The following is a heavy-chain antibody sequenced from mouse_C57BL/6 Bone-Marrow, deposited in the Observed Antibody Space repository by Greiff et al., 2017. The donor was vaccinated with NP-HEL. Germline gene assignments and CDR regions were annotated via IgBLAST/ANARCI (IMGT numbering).Heavy chain of an antibody. D-gene: IGHD2-3*01. V-gene: IGHV1-78*01. Sequence: VQLQQSDAELVKPGASVKISCKVSGYTFTDHTIHWMKQRPEQGLEWIGYIFPRDGSTKYNEKFKGKATLTADKSSSTAYMQLNSLTSEDSAVYFCAIHPLYEAPYYFDYWGQGTTLTVSS. CDR1: GYTFTDHT. J-gene: IGHJ2*01. CDR3: AIHPLYEAPYYFDY. CDR2: IFPRDGST.